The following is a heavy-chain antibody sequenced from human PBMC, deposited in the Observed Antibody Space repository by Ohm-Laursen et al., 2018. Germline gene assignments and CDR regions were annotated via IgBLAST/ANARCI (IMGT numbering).Heavy chain of an antibody. J-gene: IGHJ4*02. CDR1: GFTFSSYA. CDR2: ISASSSTT. V-gene: IGHV3-23*01. CDR3: AKATPYNNYESRYFDF. Sequence: GSLRLSCTATGFTFSSYAMGWVRQAPGKGLEWVSTISASSSTTYYADSVKGRFTISRDNSKNMLYLQMNTLRAEDTAVYYCAKATPYNNYESRYFDFWGQGTLVTVSS. D-gene: IGHD4-11*01.